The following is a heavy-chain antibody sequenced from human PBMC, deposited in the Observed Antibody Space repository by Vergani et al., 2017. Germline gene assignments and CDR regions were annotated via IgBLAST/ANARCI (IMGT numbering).Heavy chain of an antibody. V-gene: IGHV3-30-3*01. CDR3: ARGSSEGFLWFGELLSPDY. CDR1: GFTFSSYA. D-gene: IGHD3-10*01. CDR2: ISYDGSNE. Sequence: QVQLVESGGGVVQPGRSLRLSCAASGFTFSSYAMHWVRQAPGKGLEWVAVISYDGSNEYYADSVKGRFTISRDNSKNTLYLKMNSLRAEETAVYYCARGSSEGFLWFGELLSPDYWGQGTLVTVSS. J-gene: IGHJ4*02.